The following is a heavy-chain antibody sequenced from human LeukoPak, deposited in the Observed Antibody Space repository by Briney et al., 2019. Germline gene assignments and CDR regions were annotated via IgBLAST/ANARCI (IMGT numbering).Heavy chain of an antibody. CDR3: ARGPTRANSSDY. Sequence: GGSLRLSCAASGFTFSSYWMSWVRQPPGKGLEWVAKIKQDGSEKYYVDSVKGRFTISRDNAKNSLYLQMNSLRAEDTAVYYCARGPTRANSSDYWGQGTLLTVSS. J-gene: IGHJ4*02. D-gene: IGHD2/OR15-2a*01. CDR1: GFTFSSYW. CDR2: IKQDGSEK. V-gene: IGHV3-7*01.